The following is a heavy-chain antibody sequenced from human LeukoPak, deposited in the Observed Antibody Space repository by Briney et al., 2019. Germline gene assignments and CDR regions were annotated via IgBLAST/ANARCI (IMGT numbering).Heavy chain of an antibody. J-gene: IGHJ4*02. CDR3: ARGGDCTSTSCDFDY. V-gene: IGHV4-59*02. Sequence: SETLSLTCTVSGGSVSSYFWNGIRQPPGKGLEWIGYIHHSGTTNYNPSLKSRVTISLDTSKNQFSLKLSSVTAADTAVYYCARGGDCTSTSCDFDYWGQGSLVTVSS. CDR1: GGSVSSYF. CDR2: IHHSGTT. D-gene: IGHD2-2*01.